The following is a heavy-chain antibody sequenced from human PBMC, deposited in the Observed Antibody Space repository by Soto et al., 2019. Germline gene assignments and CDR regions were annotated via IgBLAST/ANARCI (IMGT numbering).Heavy chain of an antibody. J-gene: IGHJ6*02. D-gene: IGHD6-13*01. Sequence: QVQLVQSGAEVKKPGSSVKVSSKTSGGTFSSYAISWVRQAPRQGLEWMGGIIPIFGTANYAQKFQGRVTITADESTSTAYMEQSSLRSEDTAVYYCARASAIAAAGDYYYDMDVWGQGTTVTVSS. CDR2: IIPIFGTA. CDR1: GGTFSSYA. V-gene: IGHV1-69*01. CDR3: ARASAIAAAGDYYYDMDV.